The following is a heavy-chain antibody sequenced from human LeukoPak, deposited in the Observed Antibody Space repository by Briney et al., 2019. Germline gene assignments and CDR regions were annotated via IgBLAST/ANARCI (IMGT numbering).Heavy chain of an antibody. CDR3: ATVFEF. D-gene: IGHD3-10*01. J-gene: IGHJ4*02. V-gene: IGHV3-23*01. CDR1: GFTFNSFA. Sequence: GGSLRLSCAASGFTFNSFAMAWVRQAPGKGLECVSAISDNGDRTFYGDSVKGRFTISRDDAKNTVYLQMNSLRAEDTAVYYCATVFEFWGQGTLVTVSS. CDR2: ISDNGDRT.